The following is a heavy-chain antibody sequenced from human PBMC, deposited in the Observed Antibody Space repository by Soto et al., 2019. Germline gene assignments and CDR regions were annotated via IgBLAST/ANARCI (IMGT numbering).Heavy chain of an antibody. D-gene: IGHD4-4*01. Sequence: PGGSLRLSCAASGVTFISYGMHWVRQATGKGLEWVAVIWYDGSNKYYADSVKGRFTISRDNSKNTLYLQMNSLRAEDTAVYYCASPTTVTAYDAFDIWGQGTMVTVSS. V-gene: IGHV3-33*01. CDR3: ASPTTVTAYDAFDI. CDR1: GVTFISYG. CDR2: IWYDGSNK. J-gene: IGHJ3*02.